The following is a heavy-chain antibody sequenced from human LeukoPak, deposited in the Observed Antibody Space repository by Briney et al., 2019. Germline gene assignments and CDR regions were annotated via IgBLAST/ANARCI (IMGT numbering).Heavy chain of an antibody. CDR1: KFTFSFYG. Sequence: PGGSLRLSCAASKFTFSFYGMHGVRQAPGKGLEWVTFIRFNGNDKYYADSVKGRFTISRDNSKNTLYLQMNSLRGEDTAVYYCVKENTGWSFDYWGQGTLVTVSS. J-gene: IGHJ4*02. CDR2: IRFNGNDK. V-gene: IGHV3-30*02. D-gene: IGHD6-19*01. CDR3: VKENTGWSFDY.